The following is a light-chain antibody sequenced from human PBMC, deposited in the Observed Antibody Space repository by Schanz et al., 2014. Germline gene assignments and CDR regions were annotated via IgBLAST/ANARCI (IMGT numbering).Light chain of an antibody. Sequence: QSVLTQPPSASGTPGQRVTVSCSGSNSNIGSKSVNWYQHLPGTAPKLLIYGNDQRPSGVPDRFSGSKSGNTASLTISGLQADDEADYYCSSYAGSYTWLFGGGTKVTVL. CDR2: GND. CDR3: SSYAGSYTWL. CDR1: NSNIGSKS. V-gene: IGLV1-44*01. J-gene: IGLJ3*02.